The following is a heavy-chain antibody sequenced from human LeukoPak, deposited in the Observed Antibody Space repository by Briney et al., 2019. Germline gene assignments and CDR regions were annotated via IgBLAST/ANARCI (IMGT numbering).Heavy chain of an antibody. CDR3: ARGRHKYYYDGSGYPPY. CDR1: GFSFSNYG. D-gene: IGHD3-22*01. V-gene: IGHV3-23*01. CDR2: IIGSGGTT. Sequence: GGSLRLSCAASGFSFSNYGMNWVRQAPGKGLEWVSGIIGSGGTTYTADSVKGRFTISRDNSKNTLYLQMNSLRAEDTAVYYCARGRHKYYYDGSGYPPYWGQGTLVTVSS. J-gene: IGHJ4*02.